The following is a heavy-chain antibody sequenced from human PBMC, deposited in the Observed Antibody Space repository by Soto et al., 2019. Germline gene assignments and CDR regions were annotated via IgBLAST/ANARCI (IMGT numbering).Heavy chain of an antibody. Sequence: AASVKVSCKASGYTFTSYDINWVRQATGQGLEWMGWMNPNSGNTGYAQKFQGRVTMTGNTSISTAYMELSSLRSEDTAVYYCATGGGITIFGVVTHNWFDPWGQGTLVTVSS. CDR2: MNPNSGNT. CDR3: ATGGGITIFGVVTHNWFDP. J-gene: IGHJ5*02. D-gene: IGHD3-3*01. V-gene: IGHV1-8*01. CDR1: GYTFTSYD.